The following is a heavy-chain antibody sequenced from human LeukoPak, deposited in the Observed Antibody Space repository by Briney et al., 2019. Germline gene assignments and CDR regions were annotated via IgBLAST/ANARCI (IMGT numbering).Heavy chain of an antibody. CDR2: ISGSGGST. Sequence: WGSLRLSCAASGFTFSSYAMSWVRQAPGKGLEWVSAISGSGGSTYYADSVKGRFTISRDNSKNTLYLQMNSLRAEDTAVYYCAKDPLSYYYYYYMDVWGKGTTVTVSS. CDR1: GFTFSSYA. V-gene: IGHV3-23*01. J-gene: IGHJ6*03. CDR3: AKDPLSYYYYYYMDV.